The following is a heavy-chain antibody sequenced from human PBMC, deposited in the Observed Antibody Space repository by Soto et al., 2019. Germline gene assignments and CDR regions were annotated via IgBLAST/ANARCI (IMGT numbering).Heavy chain of an antibody. CDR2: IYYSGST. J-gene: IGHJ4*02. CDR1: GGSISSGGYY. V-gene: IGHV4-31*03. D-gene: IGHD1-26*01. CDR3: ARAGVVGATALDY. Sequence: SETLSLTCTVSGGSISSGGYYWIWIRQHPGKGLEWIGYIYYSGSTYYNPSLKSRVTISVDTSKNQFSLKLSSVTAADTAVYYCARAGVVGATALDYWGQGTLVTVSS.